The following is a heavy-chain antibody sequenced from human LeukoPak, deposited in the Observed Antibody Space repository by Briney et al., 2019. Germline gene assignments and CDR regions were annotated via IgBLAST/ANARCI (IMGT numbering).Heavy chain of an antibody. CDR2: INSGSGDT. D-gene: IGHD1-26*01. J-gene: IGHJ4*02. CDR3: VREARATADF. Sequence: ASVKVSCNASGFTFTDYHMHWVRQAPGKGLEWMGWINSGSGDTNYAQKFQGRVTVTRDTSIRTTYMELSNLRSDDTAVYYCVREARATADFWGQGTLVTASS. V-gene: IGHV1-2*02. CDR1: GFTFTDYH.